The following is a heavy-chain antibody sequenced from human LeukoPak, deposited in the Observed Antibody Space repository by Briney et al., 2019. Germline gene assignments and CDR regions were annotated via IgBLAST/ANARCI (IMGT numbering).Heavy chain of an antibody. CDR1: GGXITTTNC. Sequence: SETLSLTCGVSGGXITTTNCWSWVRQPPGKGLEWIGEVHLSGATNYNPSLESRVSMSIDKSKNHLSLEVTSVTAADTAIYYCTRESGAFSPFGFWGQGTLLTVSS. V-gene: IGHV4-4*02. D-gene: IGHD1-26*01. CDR2: VHLSGAT. J-gene: IGHJ4*02. CDR3: TRESGAFSPFGF.